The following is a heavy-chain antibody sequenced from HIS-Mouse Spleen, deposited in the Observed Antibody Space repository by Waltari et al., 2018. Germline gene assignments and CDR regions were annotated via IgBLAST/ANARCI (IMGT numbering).Heavy chain of an antibody. D-gene: IGHD3-3*01. CDR3: AKDMGLRFLEWLFDY. CDR2: ISWNSGSI. J-gene: IGHJ4*02. CDR1: GFTFDDYA. V-gene: IGHV3-9*01. Sequence: EVQLVESGGGLVQPGRSLRLSCAASGFTFDDYAMHWVRQAPGKGLEGGSGISWNSGSIGYADSVKGRFTISRDNAKNSLYLQMNSLRAEDTALYYCAKDMGLRFLEWLFDYWGQGTLVTVSS.